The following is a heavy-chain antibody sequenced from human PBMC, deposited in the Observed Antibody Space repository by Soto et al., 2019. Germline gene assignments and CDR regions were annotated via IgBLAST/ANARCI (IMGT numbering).Heavy chain of an antibody. D-gene: IGHD6-13*01. J-gene: IGHJ4*02. CDR1: GYPFTSYY. CDR3: ARHLAAGDS. CDR2: NNPTCGRT. V-gene: IGHV1-46*04. Sequence: QVQLVQSGAEVQEPGASVRVSCKASGYPFTSYYIHWVRQAPGQGLEWMAINNPTCGRTNYAQKLQGRATVTLGTSTSTVFMERNRLSYEDTAVYYCARHLAAGDSWGQGTLVTVSS.